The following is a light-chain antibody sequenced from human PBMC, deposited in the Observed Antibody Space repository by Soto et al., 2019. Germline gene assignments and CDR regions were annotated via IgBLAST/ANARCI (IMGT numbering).Light chain of an antibody. CDR2: GAS. Sequence: EIVLTQSPGTLSLSPGERATLSCRASQSVSSSYLAWYQQKPGQAPRLLIYGASSKATCIPDRFSGSESGTDYTLTLSRLETEDYAVYDYQQNCSSPQVTFGGGIKVEFK. J-gene: IGKJ4*01. V-gene: IGKV3-20*01. CDR3: QQNCSSPQVT. CDR1: QSVSSSY.